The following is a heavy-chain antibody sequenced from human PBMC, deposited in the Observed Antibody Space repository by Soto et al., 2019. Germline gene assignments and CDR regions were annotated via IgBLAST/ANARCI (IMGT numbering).Heavy chain of an antibody. V-gene: IGHV4-34*01. CDR2: VNHGGST. D-gene: IGHD2-15*01. CDR1: GCSFSGFF. CDR3: ARAAVAAGGSFDK. J-gene: IGHJ4*02. Sequence: LSLTCAVSGCSFSGFFWDWIRQPPLKGLEWIGEVNHGGSTNYNPSLKSRVTISSDTSKNHFSLTLSSVTAADTAVYYCARAAVAAGGSFDKWGQGALVTVSS.